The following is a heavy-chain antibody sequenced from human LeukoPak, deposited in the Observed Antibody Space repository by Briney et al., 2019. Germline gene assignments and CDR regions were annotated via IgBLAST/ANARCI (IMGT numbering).Heavy chain of an antibody. V-gene: IGHV1-2*02. Sequence: ASVKVSCKASGYTFTGYYMHWVRQAPGQGLEWMGWINPNSGGTNYAQKFQGRVTMTRDTSISTAYMELSRLRSDDTAVYYCASSIVVTDRGLVAFDIWGQGTMVTVSS. CDR2: INPNSGGT. CDR3: ASSIVVTDRGLVAFDI. CDR1: GYTFTGYY. J-gene: IGHJ3*02. D-gene: IGHD2-21*01.